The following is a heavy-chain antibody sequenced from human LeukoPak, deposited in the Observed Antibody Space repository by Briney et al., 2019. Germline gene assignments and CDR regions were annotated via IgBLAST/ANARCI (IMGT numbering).Heavy chain of an antibody. CDR1: GFTFSSYE. Sequence: GGSLRLSCAASGFTFSSYEMNWVRQAPGKGLEWASYISSSGSTIYYADSVKGRFTISRDNAKNSLYLQMNSLRAEDTAVYYCASLYDILTGFDYWGQGTLVTVSS. CDR2: ISSSGSTI. D-gene: IGHD3-9*01. V-gene: IGHV3-48*03. J-gene: IGHJ4*02. CDR3: ASLYDILTGFDY.